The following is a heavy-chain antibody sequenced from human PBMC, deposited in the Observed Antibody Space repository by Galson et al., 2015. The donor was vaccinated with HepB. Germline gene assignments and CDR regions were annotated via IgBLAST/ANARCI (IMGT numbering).Heavy chain of an antibody. J-gene: IGHJ4*02. CDR2: IRSKAYVGTT. CDR3: TRGDRSGSYSRY. D-gene: IGHD3-10*01. Sequence: SLRLSCPASGFTFGDYVMSWFRQAPGKGLECVGFIRSKAYVGTTEYAASVKGRFTISIDDFKIIAYLEMNSLKTEDTAVYYCTRGDRSGSYSRYWGQGTLVTVSS. V-gene: IGHV3-49*03. CDR1: GFTFGDYV.